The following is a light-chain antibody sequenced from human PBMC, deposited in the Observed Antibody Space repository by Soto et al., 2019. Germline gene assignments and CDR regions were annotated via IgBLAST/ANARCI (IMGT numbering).Light chain of an antibody. V-gene: IGKV1-27*01. Sequence: DIQMTQSPSSLSTSVGDRVTITCRASQAISNYLAWYQRKPGNVPKLLIYAASTLQSGVPSRFSGSGSGTDFTLTISSLQPEDVATDYCQRYDSAPYTFGQGTKLEIK. CDR2: AAS. J-gene: IGKJ2*01. CDR3: QRYDSAPYT. CDR1: QAISNY.